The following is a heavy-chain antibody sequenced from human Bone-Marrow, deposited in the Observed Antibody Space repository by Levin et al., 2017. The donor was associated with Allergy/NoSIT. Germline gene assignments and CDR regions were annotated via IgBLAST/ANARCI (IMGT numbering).Heavy chain of an antibody. D-gene: IGHD3-22*01. J-gene: IGHJ4*02. Sequence: GGSLRLSCAASGFTFSSYAMHWVRQAPGKGLEWVAVISYDGSNKYYADSVKGRFTISRDNSKNTPYLQMNSLRAEDTAVYYCARARTYYYDSSGLSVDYWGQGTLVTVSS. V-gene: IGHV3-30-3*01. CDR2: ISYDGSNK. CDR3: ARARTYYYDSSGLSVDY. CDR1: GFTFSSYA.